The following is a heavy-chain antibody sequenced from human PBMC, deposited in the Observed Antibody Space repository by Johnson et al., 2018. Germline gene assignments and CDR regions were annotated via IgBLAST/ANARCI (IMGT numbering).Heavy chain of an antibody. J-gene: IGHJ6*02. CDR3: AYPKGNYYYGMDV. Sequence: EVQLVESGGGLVQPGGSLRLSFAASGFTFSSYAMSWVRQAPGKGLEWVSFISGSGGSTYYADSVKGRFTISRDNSKNTLYLQMNSLRAEDTAVYYWAYPKGNYYYGMDVWGQGTTVTVSS. CDR2: ISGSGGST. CDR1: GFTFSSYA. V-gene: IGHV3-23*04.